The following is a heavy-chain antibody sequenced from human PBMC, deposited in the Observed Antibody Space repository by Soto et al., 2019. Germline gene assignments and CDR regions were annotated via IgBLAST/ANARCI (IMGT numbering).Heavy chain of an antibody. CDR1: GFTFSSYS. V-gene: IGHV3-21*01. D-gene: IGHD6-19*01. CDR2: ISSSSSYI. CDR3: ARDIAVAGYFDY. J-gene: IGHJ4*02. Sequence: GGSLRLSCAASGFTFSSYSMNWVRQAPGKGLEWVSSISSSSSYIYYADSVKGRFTISRDNAKNSLYLQMNSLRAEDTAVYYCARDIAVAGYFDYWGQGTLVTVS.